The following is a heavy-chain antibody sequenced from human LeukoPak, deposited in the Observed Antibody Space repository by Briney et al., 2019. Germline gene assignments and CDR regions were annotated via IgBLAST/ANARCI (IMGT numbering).Heavy chain of an antibody. CDR2: INAGNGNT. D-gene: IGHD6-13*01. CDR1: GYTFTSYA. V-gene: IGHV1-3*01. CDR3: ARGASSSWYYYGIDV. Sequence: GASVKVSCKASGYTFTSYAMHWVRQAPGQRLEWMGWINAGNGNTKYSQKFQGRVTITRDTSASTAYMELSSLRSEDTAVYYCARGASSSWYYYGIDVWGKGTPVTVSS. J-gene: IGHJ6*04.